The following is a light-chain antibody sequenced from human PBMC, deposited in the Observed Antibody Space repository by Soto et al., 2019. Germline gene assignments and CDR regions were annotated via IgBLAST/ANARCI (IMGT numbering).Light chain of an antibody. J-gene: IGLJ2*01. Sequence: NFILTQPRSVSESPGKTVTISCTRDSGSFAGNSVQWYQQRPGSAPTTVIYEDDQRPSGVPNRFSGSIDSSSRSASLTISGLQAEDEADYYWQSYDTSDLVFGGGTKLTVL. CDR1: SGSFAGNS. CDR2: EDD. V-gene: IGLV6-57*04. CDR3: QSYDTSDLV.